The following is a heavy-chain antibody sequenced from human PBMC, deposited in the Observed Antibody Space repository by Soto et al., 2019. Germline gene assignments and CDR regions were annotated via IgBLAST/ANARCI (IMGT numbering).Heavy chain of an antibody. Sequence: GGSLTLSCAAAGFTFSSCWMSWIRRAPGKGLVGVASIKQDGSEKYYVDSVKGRFTISRDNAKNSLYLQMNSLRAEDTAVYYCARALSVYYDFWSGYSRPLDYWGQGTLVTVSS. J-gene: IGHJ4*02. D-gene: IGHD3-3*01. CDR2: IKQDGSEK. CDR1: GFTFSSCW. V-gene: IGHV3-7*01. CDR3: ARALSVYYDFWSGYSRPLDY.